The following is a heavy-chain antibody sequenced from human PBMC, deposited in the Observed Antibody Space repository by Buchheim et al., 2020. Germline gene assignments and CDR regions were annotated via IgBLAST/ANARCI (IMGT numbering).Heavy chain of an antibody. D-gene: IGHD3-22*01. V-gene: IGHV4-61*01. CDR1: GGSVTSGNFS. J-gene: IGHJ4*02. CDR3: ARAHYYDVTGYYSYDFDY. Sequence: QVQLQESGPGLVKPSETLSLTCTVSGGSVTSGNFSWSWIRQPPGKGLEWIGYIYSSGSTNYHPSLKSRVSISVATSKTSFSLKLNSVTAADSAVYYCARAHYYDVTGYYSYDFDYWGQGT. CDR2: IYSSGST.